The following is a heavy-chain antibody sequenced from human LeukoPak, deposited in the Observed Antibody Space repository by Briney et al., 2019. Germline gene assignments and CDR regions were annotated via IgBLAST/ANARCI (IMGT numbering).Heavy chain of an antibody. CDR2: ISSSSSYT. Sequence: KPGGSLRLSCAASGFTFSDYYMSWIRQAPGKGLEWVSYISSSSSYTNYADSVKGRFTISRDNAENSLYLQMNSLRAEDTAVYYCARDGYSSSWYWFDYWGQGTLVTVSS. J-gene: IGHJ4*02. CDR3: ARDGYSSSWYWFDY. D-gene: IGHD6-13*01. CDR1: GFTFSDYY. V-gene: IGHV3-11*06.